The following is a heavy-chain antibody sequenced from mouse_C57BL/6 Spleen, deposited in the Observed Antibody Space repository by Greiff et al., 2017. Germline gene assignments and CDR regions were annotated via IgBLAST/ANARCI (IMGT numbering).Heavy chain of an antibody. Sequence: QVQLQQSGAELVRPGASVTLSCKASGYTFTDYEMHWVKQTPVHGLEWIGAIDPETGGTAYNQKFKGKAILTADNSSSPAYMELRSLTSEDSAVYYCTRMIYYDYAMDCWGQGTSVTVSS. V-gene: IGHV1-15*01. CDR2: IDPETGGT. CDR3: TRMIYYDYAMDC. D-gene: IGHD2-1*01. CDR1: GYTFTDYE. J-gene: IGHJ4*01.